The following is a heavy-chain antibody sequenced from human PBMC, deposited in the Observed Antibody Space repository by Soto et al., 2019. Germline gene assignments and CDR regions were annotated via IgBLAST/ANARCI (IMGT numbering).Heavy chain of an antibody. J-gene: IGHJ4*02. D-gene: IGHD5-12*01. V-gene: IGHV1-18*01. CDR1: GYTFSSYG. CDR3: ARDQSGYVGHGY. Sequence: ASVKVSCKASGYTFSSYGISWVRQAPGQGLEWMGWISAYNGNTNYAQKHQGRVTMTTDTSTSTAYMDLRSLRSDDTAVYYCARDQSGYVGHGYWGQGTLVTVSS. CDR2: ISAYNGNT.